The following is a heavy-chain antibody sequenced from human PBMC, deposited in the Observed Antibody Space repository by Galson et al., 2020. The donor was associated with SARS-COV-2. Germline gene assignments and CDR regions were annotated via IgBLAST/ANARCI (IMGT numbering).Heavy chain of an antibody. V-gene: IGHV3-9*01. CDR1: GFTFDDYA. D-gene: IGHD3-22*01. CDR2: ISWNSGSI. J-gene: IGHJ6*03. CDR3: AKNSRRGDSSGYYGPDYYYYMDV. Sequence: GGSLRLSCAASGFTFDDYAMHWVRQAPGKGLEWVSGISWNSGSIGYADSVKGRFTISRDNAKNSLYLQMNSLRAEDTALYYCAKNSRRGDSSGYYGPDYYYYMDVWGKGTTVTVSS.